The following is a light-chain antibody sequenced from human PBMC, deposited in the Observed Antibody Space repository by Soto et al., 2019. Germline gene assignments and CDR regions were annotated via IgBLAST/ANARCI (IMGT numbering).Light chain of an antibody. J-gene: IGLJ1*01. CDR1: RSDVGGYNY. CDR3: CSYAGNYIYV. CDR2: DVT. V-gene: IGLV2-11*01. Sequence: QSVLTQPRSVSGSPGQSVTISCTGARSDVGGYNYVSWYQQHAGKGPKLMIYDVTKRPSGVPDRFSASKSGNTASLTISGLQAEDEADYYCCSYAGNYIYVFGTGTKLTVL.